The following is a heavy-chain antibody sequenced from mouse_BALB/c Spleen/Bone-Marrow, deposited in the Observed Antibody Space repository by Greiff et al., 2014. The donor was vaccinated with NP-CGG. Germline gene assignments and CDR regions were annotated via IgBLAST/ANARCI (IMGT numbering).Heavy chain of an antibody. CDR3: ARLDGNYRNYFDY. CDR1: GYTFTSYW. D-gene: IGHD2-1*01. V-gene: IGHV1S127*01. CDR2: IDPSNSET. J-gene: IGHJ2*02. Sequence: QVQLQQSGPELVRPGASAKMSCKASGYTFTSYWTHWVKQGPGQGLEWIGMIDPSNSETRLTRKFRDKATLNVDKSSNTAYMQLSSLTSEDSAVYYCARLDGNYRNYFDYWGQGTSLTVSS.